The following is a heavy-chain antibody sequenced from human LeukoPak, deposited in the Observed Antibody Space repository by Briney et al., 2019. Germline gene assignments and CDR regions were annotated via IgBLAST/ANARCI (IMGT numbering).Heavy chain of an antibody. J-gene: IGHJ5*02. D-gene: IGHD2-15*01. Sequence: TASETLSLTCAVHGGSFSTYYWIWIRQPPGKGLEWIGHISYSGSTNYNPSLKSRVTISVDTSKNQFSLRVTSVTAADTAVYYCARGHDGVVGWFAPWGRGTLVTVSS. CDR1: GGSFSTYY. CDR3: ARGHDGVVGWFAP. CDR2: ISYSGST. V-gene: IGHV4-59*01.